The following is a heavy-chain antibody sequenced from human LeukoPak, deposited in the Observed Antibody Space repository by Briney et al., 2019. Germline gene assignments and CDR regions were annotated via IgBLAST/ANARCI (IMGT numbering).Heavy chain of an antibody. D-gene: IGHD2-8*01. CDR1: GFIVSSYA. V-gene: IGHV3-23*01. CDR3: AKDRSCINDVSHGDFDY. CDR2: ISGSGGST. Sequence: PGGSLRLSCAGSGFIVSSYAMSCVRQAPEKGLEWVSTISGSGGSTYYADSVKGRFTISRDNSKNTVYLPMNSLRAEDTAVYYCAKDRSCINDVSHGDFDYCGQGTLVTVSS. J-gene: IGHJ4*02.